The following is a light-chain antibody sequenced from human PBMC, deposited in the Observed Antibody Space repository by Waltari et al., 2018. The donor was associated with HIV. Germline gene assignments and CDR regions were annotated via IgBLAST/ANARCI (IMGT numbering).Light chain of an antibody. Sequence: QIILTQSPSASASPGASVKLTCTLSSEHSHFPIAWLQQQPEKGPRYLMKLNSDGSHTKGDGIPDRFSGSSSGAERYLSISSLHSDDEADYYCQTWGMGIVVFGGGTKLTVL. CDR2: LNSDGSH. CDR3: QTWGMGIVV. V-gene: IGLV4-69*01. CDR1: SEHSHFP. J-gene: IGLJ3*02.